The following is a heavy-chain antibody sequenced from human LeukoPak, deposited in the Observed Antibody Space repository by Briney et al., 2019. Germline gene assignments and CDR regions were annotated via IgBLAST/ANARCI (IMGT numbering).Heavy chain of an antibody. CDR3: ARELVVVAATRGFDY. CDR1: GFTFSSCS. V-gene: IGHV3-21*01. CDR2: ISSSSSYI. Sequence: GGSLRLSCAASGFTFSSCSMHWVRQAPGKGLEWVSSISSSSSYIYYADSVKGRFTISRDNAKNSLYLQMNSLRAEDTAVYYCARELVVVAATRGFDYWGQGTLVTVSS. D-gene: IGHD2-15*01. J-gene: IGHJ4*02.